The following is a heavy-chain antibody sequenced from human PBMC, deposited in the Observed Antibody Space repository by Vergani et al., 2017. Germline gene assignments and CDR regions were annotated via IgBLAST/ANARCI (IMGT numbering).Heavy chain of an antibody. CDR3: ARQRPGSGWSPGDFDD. CDR1: ADSISSGSYY. V-gene: IGHV4-39*01. D-gene: IGHD6-19*01. CDR2: LYYSGLT. J-gene: IGHJ4*02. Sequence: QLQLQQSGPGLVKPSETLFLTCTVSADSISSGSYYLGWIRQPPGKSLEWIGSLYYSGLTYYNPSLKSRVAISVDTSKNQFSLKVTSVTAADTAVYFCARQRPGSGWSPGDFDDWGQGILVTVSS.